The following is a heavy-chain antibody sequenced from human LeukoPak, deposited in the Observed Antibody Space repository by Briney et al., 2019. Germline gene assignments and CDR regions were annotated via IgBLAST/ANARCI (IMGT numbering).Heavy chain of an antibody. J-gene: IGHJ6*03. CDR3: ARHNRRYCSGGSCYLYYYYYYMDV. CDR2: IYYSGST. Sequence: PSETLSLTCTVSGGSISSYYWSWIRQPPGKGLEWIGYIYYSGSTNYSPSLKSRVTISVDTSKNQFSLKLSSVTAADTAVYYCARHNRRYCSGGSCYLYYYYYYMDVWGKGTTVTVSS. V-gene: IGHV4-59*08. D-gene: IGHD2-15*01. CDR1: GGSISSYY.